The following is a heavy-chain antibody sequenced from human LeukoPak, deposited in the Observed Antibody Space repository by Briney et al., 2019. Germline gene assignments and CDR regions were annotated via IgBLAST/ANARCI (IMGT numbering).Heavy chain of an antibody. CDR1: GYTFTSYG. CDR2: ISAYNGNT. V-gene: IGHV1-18*01. CDR3: ARVSYYGSGSYSRSFDYYYYYYMDV. D-gene: IGHD3-10*01. Sequence: ASVKVSCKASGYTFTSYGISWVRQAPGQGLEWMGWISAYNGNTNYAQKLQGRVTMTTDTSTSTAYMELRSLRSDDTAVYYCARVSYYGSGSYSRSFDYYYYYYMDVWGKGTTVTVSS. J-gene: IGHJ6*03.